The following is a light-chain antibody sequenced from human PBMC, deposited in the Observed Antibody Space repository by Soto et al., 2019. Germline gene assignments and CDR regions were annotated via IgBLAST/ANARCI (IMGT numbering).Light chain of an antibody. V-gene: IGKV1-5*03. CDR3: QQYNSYWM. Sequence: DIKMTQSPSTLSASVEDRVTITCRASQSISSGLAWNQQKPGKAPKLLVYKASSLASGVPSRFSGSGSGTAFTLTISSLQPDDFATYYCQQYNSYWMFGQGTKVEIK. CDR2: KAS. J-gene: IGKJ1*01. CDR1: QSISSG.